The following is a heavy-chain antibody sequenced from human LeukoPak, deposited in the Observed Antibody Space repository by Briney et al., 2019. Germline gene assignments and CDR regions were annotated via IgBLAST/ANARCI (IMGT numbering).Heavy chain of an antibody. J-gene: IGHJ3*02. Sequence: GGSLRLSCAASGFTFSSYAMSWVRQAPGKGLEWVSAISGSGGSTYYADSVKGRFTISRDNSKNTLFLQMNNLRDEDTAVYYCARDKNVIGDLLGAFDIWGQGTMVTVSS. CDR3: ARDKNVIGDLLGAFDI. V-gene: IGHV3-23*01. D-gene: IGHD7-27*01. CDR1: GFTFSSYA. CDR2: ISGSGGST.